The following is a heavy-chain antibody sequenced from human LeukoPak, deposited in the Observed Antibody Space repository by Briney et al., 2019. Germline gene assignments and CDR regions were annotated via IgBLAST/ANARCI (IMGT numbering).Heavy chain of an antibody. J-gene: IGHJ4*02. CDR1: GGSISSYY. V-gene: IGHV4-59*08. CDR3: ARVILLNSGSYYFDY. D-gene: IGHD1-26*01. Sequence: PSETLSLTCTVSGGSISSYYWSWIRQPPGKGLEWIGYIHCSGGITYYNPSLKSRVTISVDTSKNQFSLSLSSVTAADTAVYYCARVILLNSGSYYFDYWGQGTLVTVSS. CDR2: IHCSGGIT.